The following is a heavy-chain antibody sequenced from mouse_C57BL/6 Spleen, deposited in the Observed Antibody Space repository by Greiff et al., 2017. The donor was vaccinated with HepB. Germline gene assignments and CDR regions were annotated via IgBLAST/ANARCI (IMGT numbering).Heavy chain of an antibody. V-gene: IGHV1-63*01. CDR2: IYPGGGYT. J-gene: IGHJ2*01. CDR1: GYTFTNYW. D-gene: IGHD1-1*01. Sequence: VHLVESGAELVRPGTSVKMSCKASGYTFTNYWIGWAKQRPGHGLEWIGDIYPGGGYTNYNEKFKGKATLTADKSSSTAYMQFSSLTSEDSAIYYCARAHYYGSSPYYFDYWGQGTTLTVSS. CDR3: ARAHYYGSSPYYFDY.